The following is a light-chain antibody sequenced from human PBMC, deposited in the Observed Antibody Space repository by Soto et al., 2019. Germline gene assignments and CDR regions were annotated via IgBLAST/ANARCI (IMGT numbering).Light chain of an antibody. CDR2: KAS. CDR1: QSLNSW. CDR3: QHYIGYSGM. V-gene: IGKV1-5*03. Sequence: DIQMTQSPSTLSASVGDRVTITCRASQSLNSWLAWYQHKPGKAPKLLIHKASILASWVPSRFSGSDSGAEFTLTISSVQPDDFATYYCQHYIGYSGMFGQGTKVDIK. J-gene: IGKJ1*01.